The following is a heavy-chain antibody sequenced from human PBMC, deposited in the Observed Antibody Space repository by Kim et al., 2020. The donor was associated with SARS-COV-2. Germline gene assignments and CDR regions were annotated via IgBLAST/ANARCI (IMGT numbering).Heavy chain of an antibody. J-gene: IGHJ4*02. V-gene: IGHV3-11*06. D-gene: IGHD3-22*01. CDR3: ARDRNYYDSSGYFYVPPDY. Sequence: GRFTNSRDKAKNSLYLQMNSLRAEDTAVYYCARDRNYYDSSGYFYVPPDYWGQGTLVTVSS.